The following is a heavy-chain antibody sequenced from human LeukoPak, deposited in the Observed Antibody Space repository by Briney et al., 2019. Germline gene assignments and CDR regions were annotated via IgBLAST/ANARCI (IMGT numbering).Heavy chain of an antibody. J-gene: IGHJ3*02. V-gene: IGHV4-59*08. D-gene: IGHD2-21*02. CDR1: AGSMTTYY. CDR3: ARRVVVTPTSLDGFDI. Sequence: SETLSLTCTVSAGSMTTYYWNWIRQPPGKGLEWIGYVYYTGSTIYDPSLNSRVTISLDTSKRQFSLNLNSVTAADTAVYYCARRVVVTPTSLDGFDIWSQGTMVTVSS. CDR2: VYYTGST.